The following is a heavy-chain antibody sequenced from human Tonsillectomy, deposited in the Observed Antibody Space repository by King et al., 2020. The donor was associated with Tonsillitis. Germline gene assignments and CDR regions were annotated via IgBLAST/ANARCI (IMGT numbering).Heavy chain of an antibody. J-gene: IGHJ4*02. CDR1: GFTFSNAW. CDR3: TTGIVVVPAAPEPSDY. CDR2: IKSKNDGGTT. D-gene: IGHD2-2*01. V-gene: IGHV3-15*07. Sequence: VQLVESGGGLVKPGGSLRLSCAASGFTFSNAWMNWVRQAPGKGLEWVGRIKSKNDGGTTDYAAPVKGRFTISRDDSKNTLYLQMNSLKTEDTAVYYCTTGIVVVPAAPEPSDYWGQGTLVTVSS.